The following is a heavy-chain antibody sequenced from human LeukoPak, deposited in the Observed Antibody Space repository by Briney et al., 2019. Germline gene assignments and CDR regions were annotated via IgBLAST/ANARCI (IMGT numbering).Heavy chain of an antibody. D-gene: IGHD3-16*01. J-gene: IGHJ3*02. CDR2: IYYSGST. CDR3: ARSHNLGRYDALDI. V-gene: IGHV4-59*08. CDR1: GGSISSYY. Sequence: SGTLSLTCTVSGGSISSYYWSWIRQPPGKGLEWIAYIYYSGSTNYNPSLKSRVTISIDTSKNQSSLKLSSVTAADTAVYYCARSHNLGRYDALDIWGQGTMVTVSS.